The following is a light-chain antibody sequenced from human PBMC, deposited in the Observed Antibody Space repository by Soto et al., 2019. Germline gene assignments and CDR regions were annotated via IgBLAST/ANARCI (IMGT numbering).Light chain of an antibody. CDR3: CSYAGSSTFHVV. CDR2: EVS. V-gene: IGLV2-23*02. CDR1: SSDVGSYNL. Sequence: QSALTQPASVSGSPGQSITISCTGTSSDVGSYNLVSWYQQHPGKAPKLMIYEVSKRPSGVSNRFSGSKSGNTASLTISGLQAEDEADYYCCSYAGSSTFHVVFGGGTKVT. J-gene: IGLJ2*01.